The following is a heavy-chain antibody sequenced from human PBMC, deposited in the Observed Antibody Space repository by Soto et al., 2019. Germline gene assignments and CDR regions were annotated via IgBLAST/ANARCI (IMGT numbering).Heavy chain of an antibody. CDR1: GFTFSTYS. J-gene: IGHJ6*02. D-gene: IGHD3-3*01. Sequence: HPGGSLRLSCAASGFTFSTYSMNWVRQAPGKGLEWVSYISNSSGSTYYADSVKGRFTISRDNSKNTLYLQMNSLRAEDTAVYYCARGLGGFWSGYYGPTYYYYGMDVWGQGTTVTVSS. CDR2: ISNSSGST. V-gene: IGHV3-48*01. CDR3: ARGLGGFWSGYYGPTYYYYGMDV.